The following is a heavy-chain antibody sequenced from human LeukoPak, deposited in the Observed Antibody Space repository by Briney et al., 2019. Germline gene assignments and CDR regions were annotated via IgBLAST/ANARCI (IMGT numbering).Heavy chain of an antibody. J-gene: IGHJ4*02. D-gene: IGHD5-24*01. CDR2: INHSGGT. CDR1: GGSFSDYS. V-gene: IGHV4-34*01. CDR3: ARLERWLQSNFDY. Sequence: SETLSLTCAVYGGSFSDYSWSWIRQPPGKGLEWIGEINHSGGTNHNPSLMSRVIMSVDTSKDQFSLKLSSVTAADTAVYYCARLERWLQSNFDYWGQGTLVTVSS.